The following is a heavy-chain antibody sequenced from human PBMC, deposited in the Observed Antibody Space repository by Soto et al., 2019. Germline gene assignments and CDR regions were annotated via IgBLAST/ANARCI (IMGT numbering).Heavy chain of an antibody. D-gene: IGHD2-2*02. J-gene: IGHJ6*02. CDR2: ISGSGGST. V-gene: IGHV3-23*01. CDR3: AKHLYCSSTSCYTYYYYYGMDV. CDR1: GFTFSSYA. Sequence: PGGSLRLSCAASGFTFSSYAMSWVRQAPGKGLEWVSAISGSGGSTYYADSVKGRFTISRDNSKNTLYLQMNSLRAEDTAVYYCAKHLYCSSTSCYTYYYYYGMDVWGQGTTVTVSS.